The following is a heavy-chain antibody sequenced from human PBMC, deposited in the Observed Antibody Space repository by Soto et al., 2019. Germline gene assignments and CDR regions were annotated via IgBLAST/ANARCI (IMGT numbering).Heavy chain of an antibody. CDR2: IIPIFGTA. D-gene: IGHD2-15*01. CDR3: ARRPGGAYCSGGSCYLNNYYYGMDV. J-gene: IGHJ6*02. CDR1: GGTFSSYA. V-gene: IGHV1-69*01. Sequence: QVQLVQSGAEVKKPGSSVKVSCKASGGTFSSYAISWVRQAPGQGLEWMGGIIPIFGTANYAQKFQGRVTITADESTSTAYMELSSLRSEDTAVYYCARRPGGAYCSGGSCYLNNYYYGMDVWGQGTTVTVSS.